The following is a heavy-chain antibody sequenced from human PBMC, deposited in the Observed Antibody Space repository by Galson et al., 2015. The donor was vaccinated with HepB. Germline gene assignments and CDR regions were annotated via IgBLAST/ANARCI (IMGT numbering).Heavy chain of an antibody. Sequence: SVKVSCKASGGTFSSYAISWVRQAPGQGLEWMGGIIPIFGTANYAQKFQGRVTITADESTSTAYMELSSLRSEDTAVYYCARDPGTAMVTDWFDPWGQGTLVTVSS. CDR3: ARDPGTAMVTDWFDP. CDR1: GGTFSSYA. CDR2: IIPIFGTA. V-gene: IGHV1-69*13. J-gene: IGHJ5*02. D-gene: IGHD5-18*01.